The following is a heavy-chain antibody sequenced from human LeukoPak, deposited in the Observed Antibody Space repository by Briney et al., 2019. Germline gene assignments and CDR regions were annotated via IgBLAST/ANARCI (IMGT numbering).Heavy chain of an antibody. CDR2: TSGSGGST. D-gene: IGHD2-2*02. Sequence: GGSLRLSCAASGFTFSSYAMSWVRQAPGKGLEWVSATSGSGGSTYYADSVKGRFTISRDNSKNTLYLQMNSLRAEDTAVYYCAKVADYCSSTSCYMGYWGQGTLVTVSS. J-gene: IGHJ4*02. V-gene: IGHV3-23*01. CDR1: GFTFSSYA. CDR3: AKVADYCSSTSCYMGY.